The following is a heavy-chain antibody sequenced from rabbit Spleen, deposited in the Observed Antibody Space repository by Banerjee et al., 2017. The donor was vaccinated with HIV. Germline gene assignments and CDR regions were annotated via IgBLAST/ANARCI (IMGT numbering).Heavy chain of an antibody. CDR1: GFSFSGSYW. CDR3: ARRGPSSGWAKNL. J-gene: IGHJ4*01. CDR2: IDPLFGST. Sequence: QEQLVESGGGLVQPTGSLTLTCKATGFSFSGSYWICWVSQAPGKGLEWIGYIDPLFGSTYYASLVNGRFSISRENTQNTVYLKLNSLTAADTATYFCARRGPSSGWAKNLWGPGTLVTVS. V-gene: IGHV1S43*01. D-gene: IGHD4-1*01.